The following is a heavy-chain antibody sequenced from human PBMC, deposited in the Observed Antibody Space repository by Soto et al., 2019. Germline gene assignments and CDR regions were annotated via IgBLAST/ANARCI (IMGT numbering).Heavy chain of an antibody. CDR1: GFTFSSFA. Sequence: GGSLRLSCAASGFTFSSFAMSWVRPTPGKGLEWVSAISGSGGSTYYADSVKGRFTISRDNSKNTLYLQMNSLRAEDTAVYYCAKVGTTGLRTGYYYGMDVWGQGTTVTVSS. V-gene: IGHV3-23*01. D-gene: IGHD5-12*01. J-gene: IGHJ6*02. CDR3: AKVGTTGLRTGYYYGMDV. CDR2: ISGSGGST.